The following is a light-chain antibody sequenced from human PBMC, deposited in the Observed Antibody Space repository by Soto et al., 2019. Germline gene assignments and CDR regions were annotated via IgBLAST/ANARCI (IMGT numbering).Light chain of an antibody. CDR3: QQYATSPRT. Sequence: EIVLTQSPGTLSFSPGERATLSCRASQTVSSRYLAGYQQKPGQAPRPLIYGASNRATGIPDRFSGSGSGTDFTLTITRLESEDFAVYYCQQYATSPRTFGEGTKVEIK. V-gene: IGKV3-20*01. CDR2: GAS. CDR1: QTVSSRY. J-gene: IGKJ1*01.